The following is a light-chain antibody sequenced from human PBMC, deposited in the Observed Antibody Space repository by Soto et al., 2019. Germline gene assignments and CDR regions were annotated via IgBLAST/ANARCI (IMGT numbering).Light chain of an antibody. J-gene: IGKJ2*01. CDR2: VAS. CDR1: QDISDY. CDR3: QQYDDIPYT. Sequence: DIQMTQSPSSLSASVGDRVTITCQASQDISDYVNWYQQQQGKAHNLLIYVASNVKTGVPSRFSARLSGTDFTFTISSLQPEDFATYFCQQYDDIPYTFGQGTKLEIK. V-gene: IGKV1-33*01.